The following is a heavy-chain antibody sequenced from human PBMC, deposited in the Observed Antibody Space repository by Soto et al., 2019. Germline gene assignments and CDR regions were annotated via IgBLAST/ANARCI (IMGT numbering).Heavy chain of an antibody. V-gene: IGHV6-1*01. CDR2: TYYRSKWYN. CDR3: ARRFFYLGSACDC. Sequence: QTLSLTCVISGDSVSNKTTAWNWIRQSPSGGLEWLGRTYYRSKWYNDYETSMKSRITLIPDTSKNQVSLHLYSVTPEDTAVYFCARRFFYLGSACDCGGHGNPVTVSS. D-gene: IGHD3-3*01. CDR1: GDSVSNKTTA. J-gene: IGHJ4*01.